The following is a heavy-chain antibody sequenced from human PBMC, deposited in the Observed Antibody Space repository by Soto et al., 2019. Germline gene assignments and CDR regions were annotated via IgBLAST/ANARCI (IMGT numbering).Heavy chain of an antibody. V-gene: IGHV4-34*01. J-gene: IGHJ4*02. CDR1: GGSFGGYY. Sequence: PETLSLTCAPYGGSFGGYYWSWIRQPPGKGLEWVGEMNHRGSPNYNPSLQSRVTISVDTSKNQYALKLSSVTAADTALHYCARGAAAAPVSYWGQGTLVTVSS. D-gene: IGHD6-13*01. CDR3: ARGAAAAPVSY. CDR2: MNHRGSP.